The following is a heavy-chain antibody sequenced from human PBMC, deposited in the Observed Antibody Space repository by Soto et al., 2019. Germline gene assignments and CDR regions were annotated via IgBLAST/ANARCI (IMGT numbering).Heavy chain of an antibody. Sequence: ASVKVSCKASGYTFTSYYMHWVRHAPGQGLEWMGIINPSGGSTSYAQKFQGRVTMTRDTSTSTVYMELSSLRSEDTAVYYCARPNFSSGWVVSYDYWGQGTLVTVSS. D-gene: IGHD6-19*01. CDR3: ARPNFSSGWVVSYDY. CDR2: INPSGGST. J-gene: IGHJ4*02. CDR1: GYTFTSYY. V-gene: IGHV1-46*01.